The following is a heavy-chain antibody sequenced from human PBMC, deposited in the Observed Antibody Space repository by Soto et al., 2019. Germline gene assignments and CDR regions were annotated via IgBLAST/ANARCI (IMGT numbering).Heavy chain of an antibody. D-gene: IGHD4-17*01. CDR1: GGTFSSYA. CDR3: ARGAPTTAVTPGGWFDP. J-gene: IGHJ5*02. CDR2: IIPIFGTA. V-gene: IGHV1-69*01. Sequence: QVQLVQSGAEVKKPGSSVKVSCKAYGGTFSSYAISWVRQAPGQGLEWMGGIIPIFGTANYAQKFQGRVTITADESTSTAYMELSSLRSEDTAVYYCARGAPTTAVTPGGWFDPWGQGTLVTVSS.